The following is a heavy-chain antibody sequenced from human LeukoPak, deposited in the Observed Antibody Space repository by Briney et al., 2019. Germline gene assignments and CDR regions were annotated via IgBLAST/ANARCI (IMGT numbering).Heavy chain of an antibody. D-gene: IGHD3-16*01. Sequence: SETLSLTCTVSGGSISSGSYYWSWIRQPAGKGLEWTGYVYYSGITNYNPSLKSRVTISIDTSKNQFSLKLNSVTAADTAVYYCARDRDRGTFRFDPWGQGTLVTVSS. CDR2: VYYSGIT. CDR1: GGSISSGSYY. J-gene: IGHJ5*02. V-gene: IGHV4-61*10. CDR3: ARDRDRGTFRFDP.